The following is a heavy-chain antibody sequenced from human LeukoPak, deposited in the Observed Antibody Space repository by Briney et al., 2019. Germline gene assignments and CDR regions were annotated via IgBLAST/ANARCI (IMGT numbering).Heavy chain of an antibody. V-gene: IGHV1-46*01. CDR1: GYTFTSYY. J-gene: IGHJ5*02. D-gene: IGHD2-2*01. CDR3: ARGMPAARAHNWFDP. CDR2: INPSGGST. Sequence: GASVKVSCKASGYTFTSYYMHWVRQAPGQGLEWMGIINPSGGSTSYAQKFQGRVTMTRDTSTSTVYMELSSLRFEDTAVYYCARGMPAARAHNWFDPWGQGTLVTVSS.